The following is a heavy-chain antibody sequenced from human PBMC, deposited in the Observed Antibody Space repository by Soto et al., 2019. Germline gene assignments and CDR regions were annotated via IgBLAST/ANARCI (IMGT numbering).Heavy chain of an antibody. J-gene: IGHJ5*02. CDR2: IYYSGST. CDR3: ARAFRYYYGSGTNNWFDP. D-gene: IGHD3-10*01. V-gene: IGHV4-59*12. CDR1: GGSISSSY. Sequence: NPSETLSLTCTVSGGSISSSYWSWIRQPPGKGLEWIGYIYYSGSTNYNPSLKSRVTISVDRSENQFSLKLSSVTAADTAVYYCARAFRYYYGSGTNNWFDPWGQGTLVTVSS.